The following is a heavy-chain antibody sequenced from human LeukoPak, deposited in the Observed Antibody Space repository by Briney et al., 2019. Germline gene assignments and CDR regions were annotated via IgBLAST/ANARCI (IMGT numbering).Heavy chain of an antibody. J-gene: IGHJ4*02. Sequence: ASVKVSCKASGYTFTNYDINWERQAAGQGLEWMGWMNPNSGNTGYAQKFQGRVTMTRNTSISTAYMELSSLKSEDTAVYYCARALRYCSTTSCQYYFDYWGQGTLVTVSS. CDR1: GYTFTNYD. D-gene: IGHD2-2*01. CDR3: ARALRYCSTTSCQYYFDY. CDR2: MNPNSGNT. V-gene: IGHV1-8*01.